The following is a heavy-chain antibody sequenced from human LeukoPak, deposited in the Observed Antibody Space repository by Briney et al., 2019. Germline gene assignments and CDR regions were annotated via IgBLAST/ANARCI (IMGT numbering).Heavy chain of an antibody. Sequence: SVKVSCKASGGTFSSYAISWVRQAPGQGLEWMGGIIPIFGTANYAQKFQGRVTITTDESTSTAYMGLSSLRSEDTAVYYCARGDYDILTGYQGYYYYYMDVWGKGTTVTVSS. CDR3: ARGDYDILTGYQGYYYYYMDV. D-gene: IGHD3-9*01. V-gene: IGHV1-69*05. CDR1: GGTFSSYA. CDR2: IIPIFGTA. J-gene: IGHJ6*03.